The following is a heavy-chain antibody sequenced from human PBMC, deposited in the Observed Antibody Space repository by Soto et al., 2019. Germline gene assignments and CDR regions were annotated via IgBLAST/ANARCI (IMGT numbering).Heavy chain of an antibody. CDR2: IYYRGNT. CDR3: ARHSKKPGDFDYYYGMDV. Sequence: SAPLAPTSNVSGSSMSPYYWGCIRQPPGKGLEWIGNIYYRGNTNYNPSLESRITISIDPSKNQFSLKLTSVTAADTAVHYCARHSKKPGDFDYYYGMDVWGQGATVT. CDR1: GSSMSPYY. D-gene: IGHD7-27*01. V-gene: IGHV4-59*08. J-gene: IGHJ6*02.